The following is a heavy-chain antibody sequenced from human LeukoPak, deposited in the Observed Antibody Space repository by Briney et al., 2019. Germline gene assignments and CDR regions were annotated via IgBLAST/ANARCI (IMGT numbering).Heavy chain of an antibody. CDR3: ARVPAAYYDFWSGYP. J-gene: IGHJ5*02. CDR2: IYTSGST. D-gene: IGHD3-3*01. Sequence: SQTLSLTCTVSGGSISSGSYYWSWIRQPAGEGLEWIGRIYTSGSTNYNPSLKSRVTISVDTSKNQFSLKLSSVTAADTAVYYCARVPAAYYDFWSGYPWGQGTLVTVSS. CDR1: GGSISSGSYY. V-gene: IGHV4-61*02.